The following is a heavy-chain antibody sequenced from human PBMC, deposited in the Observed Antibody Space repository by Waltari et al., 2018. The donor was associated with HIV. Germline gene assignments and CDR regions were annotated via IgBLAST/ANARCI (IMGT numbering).Heavy chain of an antibody. CDR2: VYYRGST. CDR3: ARVGYYYFDL. D-gene: IGHD1-26*01. Sequence: QVQLQESGPGLVKPSQTLSLTCTVSGYSINSGGYYWAWIRQHPEKGLEWIGFVYYRGSTFYNPSFKSRATISGDTSKNQFSLKLTSMTAADTAVYYCARVGYYYFDLWGRGTLVTVSS. CDR1: GYSINSGGYY. V-gene: IGHV4-31*03. J-gene: IGHJ2*01.